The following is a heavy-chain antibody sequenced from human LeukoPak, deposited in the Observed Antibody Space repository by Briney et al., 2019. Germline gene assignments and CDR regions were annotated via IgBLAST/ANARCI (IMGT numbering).Heavy chain of an antibody. Sequence: GGSLRLSCAASGFTFGDYGMSWVRQAPGKGLEWVSGINWNGGSTGYADSVKGRFTISRDNAKNSLYLQMNSLRAEDTALYYCASAWNYKSDYWGQGTLVTVSS. J-gene: IGHJ4*02. D-gene: IGHD1-7*01. CDR1: GFTFGDYG. CDR2: INWNGGST. V-gene: IGHV3-20*04. CDR3: ASAWNYKSDY.